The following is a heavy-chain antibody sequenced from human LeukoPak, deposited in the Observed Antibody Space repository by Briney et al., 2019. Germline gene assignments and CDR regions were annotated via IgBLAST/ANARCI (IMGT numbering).Heavy chain of an antibody. V-gene: IGHV1-2*02. Sequence: GASVKVSCKASGYTFTAYYIHWVRQAPGQGLEWMGWINPNSGGTNTAQRFQGRVTMTRDTSISTAYMELSSLRSDDTAVYYCASVKNYYDSSGYLYYFDTWGQGTLVTVPS. CDR3: ASVKNYYDSSGYLYYFDT. D-gene: IGHD3-22*01. J-gene: IGHJ4*02. CDR2: INPNSGGT. CDR1: GYTFTAYY.